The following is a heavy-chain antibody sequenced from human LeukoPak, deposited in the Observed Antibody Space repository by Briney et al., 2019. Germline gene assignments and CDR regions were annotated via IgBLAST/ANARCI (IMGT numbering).Heavy chain of an antibody. CDR3: ATRARPGYYYGMDV. CDR1: GLTVSNNF. Sequence: PGGSLRLSCAASGLTVSNNFMSWARQGPGKGLEWVSIIYSGGSGGNTYYGDSAKGRFTISRDNSKNTLYLQMNSPRAEDTAVYYCATRARPGYYYGMDVWGQGTTVTVSS. V-gene: IGHV3-53*01. CDR2: IYSGGSGGNT. J-gene: IGHJ6*02. D-gene: IGHD6-6*01.